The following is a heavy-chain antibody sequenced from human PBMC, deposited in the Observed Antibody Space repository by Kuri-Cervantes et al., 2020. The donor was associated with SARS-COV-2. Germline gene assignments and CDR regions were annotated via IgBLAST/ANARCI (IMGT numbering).Heavy chain of an antibody. CDR2: INPNSGGT. D-gene: IGHD3-22*01. V-gene: IGHV1-2*04. CDR3: AREAYNYYYDSSGYLLGGAFDI. J-gene: IGHJ3*02. CDR1: GYTFTGYY. Sequence: ASVKVSCKASGYTFTGYYMHWVRQAPGQGLEWMGWINPNSGGTNYAQKFQGWVTMTRDTSISTVYMELSRLRSDDTAVYYCAREAYNYYYDSSGYLLGGAFDIWGQGTMVTVSS.